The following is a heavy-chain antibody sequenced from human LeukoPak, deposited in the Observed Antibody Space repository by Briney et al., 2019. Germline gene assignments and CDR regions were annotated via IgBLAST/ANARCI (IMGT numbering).Heavy chain of an antibody. D-gene: IGHD5-18*01. CDR1: GYTFTGYY. CDR3: ARAAAMVGYFDY. V-gene: IGHV1-2*02. CDR2: INPNSGGT. Sequence: GASVKVSCKASGYTFTGYYMHWVRQAPGQGLEWMGWINPNSGGTNYAQKFQGRVTMTRDTSISTAYMELSRLRSDDAAVYYCARAAAMVGYFDYWGQGTLVTVSS. J-gene: IGHJ4*02.